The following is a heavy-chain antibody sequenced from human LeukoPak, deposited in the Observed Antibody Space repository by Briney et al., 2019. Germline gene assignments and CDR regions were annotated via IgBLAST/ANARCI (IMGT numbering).Heavy chain of an antibody. V-gene: IGHV3-7*01. CDR1: GFTIGSYW. CDR2: IRQDGSEK. CDR3: ARAGYYGDDAFDL. J-gene: IGHJ3*01. Sequence: GGSLRLSCAGSGFTIGSYWMSWVRQARGKGLEWVANIRQDGSEKYYVDSVKGRLTISRDNAKNSLYLQMNSLRAEDTGIYYCARAGYYGDDAFDLWGQGTMVTVSS. D-gene: IGHD2/OR15-2a*01.